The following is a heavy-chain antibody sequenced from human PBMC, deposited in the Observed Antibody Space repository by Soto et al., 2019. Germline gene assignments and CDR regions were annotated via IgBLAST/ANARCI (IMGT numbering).Heavy chain of an antibody. CDR2: IIPIFGTA. Sequence: SVKVSCKASGGTFSSYAISWVRQAPGQGLEWMGGIIPIFGTANYAQKSQGRVTITADESTSTAYMELSSLRSEDTAVYYCARDRAAAASFNYYYYGMDVWGKGTTVTVSS. CDR1: GGTFSSYA. D-gene: IGHD6-13*01. V-gene: IGHV1-69*13. CDR3: ARDRAAAASFNYYYYGMDV. J-gene: IGHJ6*04.